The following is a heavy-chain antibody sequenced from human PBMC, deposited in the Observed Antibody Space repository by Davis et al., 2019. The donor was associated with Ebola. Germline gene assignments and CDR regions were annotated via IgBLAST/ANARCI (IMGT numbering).Heavy chain of an antibody. J-gene: IGHJ4*02. Sequence: PGGSLRLSCAASGFTFYRYEMNWVRQAPGEWLEWVSYISGSATSTFYADSVMGRFTISRDNARDSLYLQMDSLRVEDTAIYYCARDAFSLSRYDTEDHWGQGTLVTVSS. CDR3: ARDAFSLSRYDTEDH. V-gene: IGHV3-48*03. CDR1: GFTFYRYE. CDR2: ISGSATST. D-gene: IGHD3-9*01.